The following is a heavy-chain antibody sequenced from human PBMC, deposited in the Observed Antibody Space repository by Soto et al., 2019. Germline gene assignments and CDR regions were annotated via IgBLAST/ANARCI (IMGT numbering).Heavy chain of an antibody. D-gene: IGHD6-19*01. CDR1: GFTFSSYG. V-gene: IGHV3-30*18. Sequence: GGSLRLSCAASGFTFSSYGMHWVRQAPGKGLEWVAVISYDGSNKYYADSVKGRFTISRDNSKNTLYLQMNSLRAEDTAVYYCAKGPSGLVLYFDYWGQGTLVTVSS. CDR2: ISYDGSNK. CDR3: AKGPSGLVLYFDY. J-gene: IGHJ4*02.